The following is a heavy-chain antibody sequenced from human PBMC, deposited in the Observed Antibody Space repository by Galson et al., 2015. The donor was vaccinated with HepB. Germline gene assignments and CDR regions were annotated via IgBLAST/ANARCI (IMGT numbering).Heavy chain of an antibody. V-gene: IGHV1-58*02. Sequence: SVKVSCKASGFTFTSSGMQWVRQARGQRLEWIGWIVVGSGNTNYAQKFQERVTITRDMSTSTAYMELSSLRSEDTAVYYCAAGVEVATKFRSLDYWGQGTLVTVSS. D-gene: IGHD5-24*01. J-gene: IGHJ4*02. CDR3: AAGVEVATKFRSLDY. CDR2: IVVGSGNT. CDR1: GFTFTSSG.